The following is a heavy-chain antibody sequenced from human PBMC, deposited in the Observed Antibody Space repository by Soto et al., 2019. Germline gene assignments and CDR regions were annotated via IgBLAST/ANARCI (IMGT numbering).Heavy chain of an antibody. V-gene: IGHV1-18*01. CDR2: ISAYNGNT. J-gene: IGHJ6*02. Sequence: QVQLVQSGAEVKKPGASVKVSCKASGYTFTSYGISWVRQAPGQGLEWMGWISAYNGNTNYAQKLQGRVTMTTDTSTSTADMALRSLRSDDTAVYYCARGHLPSRAAHIYGMDVWGQGTTVTVSS. CDR3: ARGHLPSRAAHIYGMDV. CDR1: GYTFTSYG. D-gene: IGHD6-6*01.